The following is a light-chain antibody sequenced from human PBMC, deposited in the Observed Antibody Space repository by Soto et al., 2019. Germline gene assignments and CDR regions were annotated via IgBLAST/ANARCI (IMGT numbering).Light chain of an antibody. Sequence: QSVLTQPASVSGSPGQSITISCTGTSSDVGGYNDVSWYQQHPDKAPKLIIFEVSNRPSGISSRFSGSTSGNTASLTISGVQAEDEADYYCASSTGSGTSDIFGRGTKLTVL. V-gene: IGLV2-14*01. CDR2: EVS. CDR3: ASSTGSGTSDI. CDR1: SSDVGGYND. J-gene: IGLJ2*01.